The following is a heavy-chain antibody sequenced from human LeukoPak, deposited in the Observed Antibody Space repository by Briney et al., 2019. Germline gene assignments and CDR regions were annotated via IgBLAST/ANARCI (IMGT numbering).Heavy chain of an antibody. V-gene: IGHV1-18*01. CDR3: ARGGGITIFGVVPSDFDY. J-gene: IGHJ4*02. CDR1: GYTFTSYG. D-gene: IGHD3-3*01. CDR2: ISAYNGNT. Sequence: ASVKVSCKASGYTFTSYGISWVRQAPGQGLERMGWISAYNGNTNYAQKLQGRVTMTTDTSTSTAYMELRSLRSDDTAVYYCARGGGITIFGVVPSDFDYWGQGTLVTVSS.